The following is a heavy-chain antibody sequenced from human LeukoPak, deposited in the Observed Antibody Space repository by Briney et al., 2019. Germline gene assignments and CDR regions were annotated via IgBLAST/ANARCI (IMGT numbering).Heavy chain of an antibody. Sequence: PGGSLRLSCAASRFTFDDYAMHWVRQAPGKGLEWVSLISGDGGSTYYADSVKGRFTISRDNSKNSLYLQMNSLRTEDTALYYCAKDIRFWPDTEYFQHWGQGTLVTVSS. CDR1: RFTFDDYA. D-gene: IGHD3-3*01. CDR3: AKDIRFWPDTEYFQH. CDR2: ISGDGGST. V-gene: IGHV3-43*02. J-gene: IGHJ1*01.